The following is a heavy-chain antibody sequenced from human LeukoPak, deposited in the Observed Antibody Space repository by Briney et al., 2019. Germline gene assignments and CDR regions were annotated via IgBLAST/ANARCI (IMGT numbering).Heavy chain of an antibody. CDR1: GYTFTGYF. CDR3: ARVGGYCTTDSCSYGMDV. V-gene: IGHV1-2*02. J-gene: IGHJ6*02. D-gene: IGHD2-2*01. Sequence: GASVKVSCKASGYTFTGYFIHWVRQAPGQGLEWMGWINPNSGGTNYAQKFQGRVTMTRDTSISTAYMELSRLRSDDTAVYYCARVGGYCTTDSCSYGMDVWGQGTTVTVSS. CDR2: INPNSGGT.